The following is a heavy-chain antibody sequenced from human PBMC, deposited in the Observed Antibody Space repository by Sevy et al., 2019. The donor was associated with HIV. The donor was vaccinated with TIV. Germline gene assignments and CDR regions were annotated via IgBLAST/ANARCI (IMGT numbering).Heavy chain of an antibody. Sequence: GGSLRLSCAASGITFSSYTMNWVRQAPGKGLEWVASISGRRNYIYYAGSVKGRFTVSRDNDKNSLYLQMNSLRVEDTAVYYCARVTTTDYYDSSGYAGAWKWFDPWGQGTQVTVSS. J-gene: IGHJ5*02. D-gene: IGHD3-22*01. CDR1: GITFSSYT. CDR3: ARVTTTDYYDSSGYAGAWKWFDP. V-gene: IGHV3-21*06. CDR2: ISGRRNYI.